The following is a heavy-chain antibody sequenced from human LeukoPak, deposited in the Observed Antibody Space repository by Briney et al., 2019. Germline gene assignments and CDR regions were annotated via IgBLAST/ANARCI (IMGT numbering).Heavy chain of an antibody. Sequence: ASVKVSCKASGYTFTSYYMHWVRQAPGQGLEWMGIINPRGGSTSYAQKFQGRVTMTRDTSTSTVYMELSSLRSEDTAVYYCAREVDSDFWSGQSPEAAFDIWGQGTMVTVSS. V-gene: IGHV1-46*01. D-gene: IGHD3-3*01. CDR3: AREVDSDFWSGQSPEAAFDI. CDR1: GYTFTSYY. CDR2: INPRGGST. J-gene: IGHJ3*02.